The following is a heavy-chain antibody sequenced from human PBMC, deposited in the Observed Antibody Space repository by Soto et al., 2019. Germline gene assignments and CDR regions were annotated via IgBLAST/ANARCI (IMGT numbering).Heavy chain of an antibody. CDR1: GGSFSGYY. J-gene: IGHJ6*02. CDR3: ARGLGSSWSRYYYYGMDV. D-gene: IGHD6-13*01. V-gene: IGHV4-34*01. Sequence: SETLSLTCAVYGGSFSGYYWSWIRQPPGKGLEWIGEINHSGSTNYNPSLKSRVTISVDTSKNQFSLKLSSVTAADTAVYYCARGLGSSWSRYYYYGMDVWGQGTTVTVS. CDR2: INHSGST.